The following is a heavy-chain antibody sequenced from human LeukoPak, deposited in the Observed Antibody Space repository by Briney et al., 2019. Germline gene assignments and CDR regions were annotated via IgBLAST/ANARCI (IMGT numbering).Heavy chain of an antibody. J-gene: IGHJ4*02. CDR2: IYPGDSDT. V-gene: IGHV5-51*01. CDR1: GYSFTSYW. CDR3: ARQDGRALYYFDY. Sequence: GESLKISCKGSGYSFTSYWIGWVRQMAGKSLEWMGIIYPGDSDTRYSTSFQGQVTISADKSISTAYLQWSSLKASDTAMYYCARQDGRALYYFDYWGQGALVTVSS. D-gene: IGHD5-24*01.